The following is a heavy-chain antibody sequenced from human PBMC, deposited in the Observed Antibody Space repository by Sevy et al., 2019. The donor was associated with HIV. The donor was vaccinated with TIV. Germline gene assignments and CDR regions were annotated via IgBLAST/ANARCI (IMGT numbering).Heavy chain of an antibody. CDR2: ISYSGST. CDR3: ARGSRGYSYG. CDR1: GDSVSSGSYF. J-gene: IGHJ4*02. V-gene: IGHV4-61*01. Sequence: SETLSLTCTVSGDSVSSGSYFWSWIRQPPGKGLEWIGYISYSGSTNYDPSLKSRVTISVDTSKKQFSLKLTSVTAADTAVYFCARGSRGYSYGWGQGTLVTVSS. D-gene: IGHD5-18*01.